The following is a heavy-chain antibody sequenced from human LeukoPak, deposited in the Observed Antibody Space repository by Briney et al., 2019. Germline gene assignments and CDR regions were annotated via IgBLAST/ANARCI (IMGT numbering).Heavy chain of an antibody. V-gene: IGHV4-39*01. Sequence: KTSETLSLTCTVSGGSISSSTYYWAWVRQSPGKGLEWMGRITYSGSTYDNPSLESRVTISVDTSKNQCSLSLSSGTAVETAVYYCARQGEGATDCWGQGTLVTVSS. CDR3: ARQGEGATDC. CDR2: ITYSGST. CDR1: GGSISSSTYY. J-gene: IGHJ4*02. D-gene: IGHD1-26*01.